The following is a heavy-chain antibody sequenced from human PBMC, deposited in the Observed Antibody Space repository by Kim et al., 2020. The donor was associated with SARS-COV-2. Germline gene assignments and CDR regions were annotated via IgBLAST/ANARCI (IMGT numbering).Heavy chain of an antibody. Sequence: SETLSLTCTVSGGSISSYYWSWIRQPPGKGLEWIGYIYYSGSTNYNPSLKNRVTISVKTNNNKFSLKLSSGTAADTAVYYCATDGRSGPGYSYWGQGTL. V-gene: IGHV4-59*13. CDR3: ATDGRSGPGYSY. J-gene: IGHJ4*02. CDR1: GGSISSYY. CDR2: IYYSGST. D-gene: IGHD3-10*01.